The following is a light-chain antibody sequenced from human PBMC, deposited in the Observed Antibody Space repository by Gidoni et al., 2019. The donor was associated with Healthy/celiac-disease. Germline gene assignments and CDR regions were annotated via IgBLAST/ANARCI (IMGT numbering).Light chain of an antibody. CDR2: DAS. V-gene: IGKV1-5*01. CDR1: QSISSW. J-gene: IGKJ2*01. CDR3: QQYNRPYT. Sequence: DIQMTQSSSTLSASVGDRVTINCRASQSISSWLAWYQQKTGKDPKLLIYDASSLESGVPSRFSGSGAGTEFTLTISSLQPDDFATYYCQQYNRPYTFGQGTKLEIK.